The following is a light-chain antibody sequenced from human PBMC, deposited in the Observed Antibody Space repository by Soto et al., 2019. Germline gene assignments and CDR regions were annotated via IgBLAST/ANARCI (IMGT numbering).Light chain of an antibody. CDR1: SGSVSTSYY. V-gene: IGLV8-61*01. CDR3: VLYMGSGSWV. J-gene: IGLJ3*02. Sequence: QTVVTQEPSFSVSPGRTVTLTCGLSSGSVSTSYYPSWYQQTPGQAPRTLIYSTNTRSSGVPDRFSGSILGNKAALTITGAQAYDESDYYCVLYMGSGSWVFGGGTKLTVL. CDR2: STN.